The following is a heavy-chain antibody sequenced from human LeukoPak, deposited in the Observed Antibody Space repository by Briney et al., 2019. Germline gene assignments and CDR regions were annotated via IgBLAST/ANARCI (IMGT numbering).Heavy chain of an antibody. D-gene: IGHD6-13*01. V-gene: IGHV3-30*02. J-gene: IGHJ6*03. CDR1: GFTFSSYG. CDR3: ARVTRGGYSSSWYLVGAGLDYYYMDV. Sequence: GGSLRLSCAASGFTFSSYGMHWVRQAPGKGLEWVAFIRYDGSNKYYADSVKGRFTISRDNSKNTLYLQMNSLRSDDTAVYYCARVTRGGYSSSWYLVGAGLDYYYMDVWGKGTTVTVSS. CDR2: IRYDGSNK.